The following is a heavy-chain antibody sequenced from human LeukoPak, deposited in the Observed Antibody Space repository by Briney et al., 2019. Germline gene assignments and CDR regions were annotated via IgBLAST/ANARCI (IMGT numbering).Heavy chain of an antibody. D-gene: IGHD3-16*02. CDR1: GGSVSSGSYY. Sequence: PSETLSLTCTVSGGSVSSGSYYWSWIRQPPGKGLEWIGYIYYSESTNYNPSLKSRVTISVDTSKNQFSLKLSSVTAADTAVYYCARDRAFGGVIAPDYWGQGTLVTVSS. J-gene: IGHJ4*02. CDR3: ARDRAFGGVIAPDY. V-gene: IGHV4-61*01. CDR2: IYYSEST.